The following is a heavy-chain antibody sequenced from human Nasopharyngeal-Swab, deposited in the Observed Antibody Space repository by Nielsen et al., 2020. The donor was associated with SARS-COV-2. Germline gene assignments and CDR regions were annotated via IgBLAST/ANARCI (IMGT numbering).Heavy chain of an antibody. J-gene: IGHJ4*02. CDR1: GFTFSSYS. D-gene: IGHD6-13*01. CDR3: ARDPTYSSSWTYYFDY. Sequence: GESLKISCAASGFTFSSYSMNWVRQAPGKGLEWVSSISSSSSYIYYADSVKGRFTISRDNAKNSLYLQMNSLRAEDTAVYYCARDPTYSSSWTYYFDYWGQGTLVTASS. CDR2: ISSSSSYI. V-gene: IGHV3-21*01.